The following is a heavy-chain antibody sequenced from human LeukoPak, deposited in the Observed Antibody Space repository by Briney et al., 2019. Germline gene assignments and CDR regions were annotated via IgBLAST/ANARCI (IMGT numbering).Heavy chain of an antibody. CDR3: ARQPKSCAPGIFITGKACWFDT. Sequence: PSETLSLTCAVSGGSISSGDYSWSWIRQPPGKGLEWIGNIYYSGSTYYNPSLKSRVNISVDTSKNQFSLKLSSVTAADTAVYYCARQPKSCAPGIFITGKACWFDTWGQGTLATVSP. J-gene: IGHJ5*02. CDR1: GGSISSGDYS. CDR2: IYYSGST. V-gene: IGHV4-30-4*07. D-gene: IGHD3-10*01.